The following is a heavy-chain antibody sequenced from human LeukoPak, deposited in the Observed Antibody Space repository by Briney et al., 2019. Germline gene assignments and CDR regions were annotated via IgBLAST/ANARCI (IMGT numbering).Heavy chain of an antibody. CDR1: GGSISSYY. CDR2: IYYSGST. D-gene: IGHD1-26*01. J-gene: IGHJ4*02. V-gene: IGHV4-59*08. Sequence: SETLSLTCTVSGGSISSYYWSWIRQPPGKGLEWIGYIYYSGSTNYNPSLKSRVTISVDTSKNQFSLKLSSVTAADTAVYYCARHGGGRGSYKKYWGQGTLVTVPS. CDR3: ARHGGGRGSYKKY.